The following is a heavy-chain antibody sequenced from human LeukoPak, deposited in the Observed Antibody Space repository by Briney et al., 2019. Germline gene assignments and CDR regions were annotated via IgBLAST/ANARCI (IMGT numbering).Heavy chain of an antibody. Sequence: SETLSLTCTVSGGSISSGGYYWSWIRQHPGKGLEWIGYIYYSGSTYYNPSLKSRVTISVDTSKNQFSLKLSSVTAADTAVYYCARDSHGYSSSSHLGYWGQGTLSPSPQ. D-gene: IGHD6-6*01. CDR3: ARDSHGYSSSSHLGY. CDR1: GGSISSGGYY. CDR2: IYYSGST. V-gene: IGHV4-31*03. J-gene: IGHJ4*02.